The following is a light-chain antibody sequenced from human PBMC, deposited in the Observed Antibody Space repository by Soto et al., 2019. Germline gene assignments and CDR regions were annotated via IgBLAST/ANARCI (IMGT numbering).Light chain of an antibody. V-gene: IGKV3-15*01. CDR2: SAS. CDR3: QQYNKWPPT. J-gene: IGKJ3*01. CDR1: QSVSIN. Sequence: EIVMTQSPATLSLSPGERAALSCRASQSVSINLAWYQQKPGQAPRLLIYSASTRATGIPARFSGSGSGTEFTLTISSLQSEDFAVYYCQQYNKWPPTFGPGTKVDIK.